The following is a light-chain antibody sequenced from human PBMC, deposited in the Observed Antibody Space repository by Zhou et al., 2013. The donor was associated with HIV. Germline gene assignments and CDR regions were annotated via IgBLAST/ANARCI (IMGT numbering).Light chain of an antibody. CDR1: QSISGY. V-gene: IGKV1-39*01. Sequence: DIQMTQSPSSLSASVGDRVTITCRASQSISGYLNWYQQKPGKAPKLLIYAASRLQSGVPSRFSGSGSGTDYTLTISNLQPEDLATYYCQQSYSTPYTFGQGTKLEIK. J-gene: IGKJ2*01. CDR2: AAS. CDR3: QQSYSTPYT.